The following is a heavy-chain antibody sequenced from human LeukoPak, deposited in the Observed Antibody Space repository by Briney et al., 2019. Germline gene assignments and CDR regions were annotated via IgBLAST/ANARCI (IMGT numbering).Heavy chain of an antibody. CDR1: GFTFGDYA. D-gene: IGHD6-19*01. J-gene: IGHJ4*02. Sequence: PGGSLRLSCAASGFTFGDYAMHWVRQASGKGLEWVSGISWNSGSIGYADSVKGRFTISRDNAKNSLYLQMNSLRAEDMALYYCAKADYSSGWYYFDYWGQGTLVTVSS. CDR2: ISWNSGSI. V-gene: IGHV3-9*03. CDR3: AKADYSSGWYYFDY.